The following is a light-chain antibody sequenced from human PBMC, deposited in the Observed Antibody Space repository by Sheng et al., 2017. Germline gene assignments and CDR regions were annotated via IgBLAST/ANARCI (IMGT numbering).Light chain of an antibody. V-gene: IGLV3-19*01. J-gene: IGLJ1*01. Sequence: SSELTQDPAVSVALGQTIRITCQGDSLRTYYTSWYQQKPGQAPVLLIYRNNIRPSGIPDRFSGSSSGNTASLTITGAQAEDEADYYCYSRDTSGTHRYVFGTGAKVTVL. CDR3: YSRDTSGTHRYV. CDR1: SLRTYY. CDR2: RNN.